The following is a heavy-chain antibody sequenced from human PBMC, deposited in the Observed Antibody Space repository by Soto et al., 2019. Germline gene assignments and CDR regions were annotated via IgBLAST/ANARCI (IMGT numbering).Heavy chain of an antibody. Sequence: GGSLRLSCAASGFTFTSYAMSWVRQAPGKGLEWVSTFSGSGGHTYYADSVEGRFTISRDNSKNTLYLQMNSLRVEDMAVYYCAKNVEDQAAMPRYFDLWGRGTLVTVSS. D-gene: IGHD2-2*01. CDR1: GFTFTSYA. CDR2: FSGSGGHT. CDR3: AKNVEDQAAMPRYFDL. J-gene: IGHJ2*01. V-gene: IGHV3-23*01.